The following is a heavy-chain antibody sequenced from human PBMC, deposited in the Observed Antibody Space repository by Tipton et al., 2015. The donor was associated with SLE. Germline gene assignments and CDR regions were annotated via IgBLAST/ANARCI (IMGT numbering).Heavy chain of an antibody. V-gene: IGHV4-59*08. CDR2: IYYSGST. CDR3: AGGGTYWYFDL. D-gene: IGHD3-16*01. Sequence: TLSLTCTVSGGSISSYYWSWIRQPPGKGLEWIGYIYYSGSTNYNPSLKSRVTISVDTSKNQFSLKLSPVTAADTAVYYCAGGGTYWYFDLWGRGTLVTVSS. CDR1: GGSISSYY. J-gene: IGHJ2*01.